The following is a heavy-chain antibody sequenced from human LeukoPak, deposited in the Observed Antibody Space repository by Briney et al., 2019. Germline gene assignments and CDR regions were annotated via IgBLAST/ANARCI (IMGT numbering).Heavy chain of an antibody. CDR2: ISAYNDNT. J-gene: IGHJ4*02. D-gene: IGHD3-22*01. CDR3: ARGFSYYHDTSDYYEMDY. CDR1: GYTFTNYG. Sequence: GASVKVSCKASGYTFTNYGITWVRQAPGQGLEWMGWISAYNDNTNYAQKLQGRVTMTTDTSTSTAYMELRSLKSDDTAVYYCARGFSYYHDTSDYYEMDYWGQGTLVTVSS. V-gene: IGHV1-18*01.